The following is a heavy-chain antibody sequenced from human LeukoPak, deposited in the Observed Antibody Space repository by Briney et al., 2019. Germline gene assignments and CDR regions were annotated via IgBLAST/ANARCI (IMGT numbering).Heavy chain of an antibody. Sequence: GGSLRLSCAASGFTSSGSGMHWVRQASGKGLEWVGRIRNKANNYATSYAASVKGRFTISRDDSKNTAYLQMNSLQAEDTAVYYCTNYDSSGPAFQHWGQGTLVTVSS. D-gene: IGHD3-22*01. CDR2: IRNKANNYAT. CDR1: GFTSSGSG. J-gene: IGHJ1*01. CDR3: TNYDSSGPAFQH. V-gene: IGHV3-73*01.